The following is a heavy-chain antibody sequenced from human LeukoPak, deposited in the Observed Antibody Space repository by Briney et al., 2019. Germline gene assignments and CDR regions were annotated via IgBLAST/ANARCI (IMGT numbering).Heavy chain of an antibody. CDR1: GYSFTSYW. D-gene: IGHD5-12*01. V-gene: IGHV5-51*01. CDR3: ARLRGSGYDRFDY. Sequence: GESLKISCKCSGYSFTSYWIGWVRQMPGKGLEWMGIISPGDSKTIYSPSFQGQVTISADKSISTAYLQWSSLKASGTAMYYYARLRGSGYDRFDYWGQGTLVTVSS. CDR2: ISPGDSKT. J-gene: IGHJ4*02.